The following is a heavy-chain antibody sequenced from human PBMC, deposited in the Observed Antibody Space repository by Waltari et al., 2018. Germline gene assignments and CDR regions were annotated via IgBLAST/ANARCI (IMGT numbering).Heavy chain of an antibody. Sequence: QVQLQQWGAGLLKPSETLSLTCAVYGGSFSGYYWSWIRQPPGKGLEWIGEINHSGSTNYNPSLKSRVTISVDTSKNQFSLKLSSVTAADTAVYYCARDYYGSGSPLNGMDVWGQGTTVTVSS. J-gene: IGHJ6*02. V-gene: IGHV4-34*01. D-gene: IGHD3-10*01. CDR3: ARDYYGSGSPLNGMDV. CDR1: GGSFSGYY. CDR2: INHSGST.